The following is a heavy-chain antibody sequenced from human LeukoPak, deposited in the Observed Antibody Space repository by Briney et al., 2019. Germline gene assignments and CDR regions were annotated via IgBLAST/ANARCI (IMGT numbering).Heavy chain of an antibody. D-gene: IGHD2-15*01. CDR2: IANDASDT. CDR1: GFTFSRHW. V-gene: IGHV3-74*01. J-gene: IGHJ4*02. CDR3: ARDVGHAILDS. Sequence: GGSLRLSCAVSGFTFSRHWMYWVRQAPGKGLVWVSRIANDASDTTYADSVKGRFTISRDNAKNTVYLQMDSLRADDTAVYYYARDVGHAILDSWGQGTLVAVSS.